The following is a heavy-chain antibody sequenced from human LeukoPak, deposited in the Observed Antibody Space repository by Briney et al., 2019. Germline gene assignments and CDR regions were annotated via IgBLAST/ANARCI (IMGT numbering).Heavy chain of an antibody. CDR2: IGSSGTTI. Sequence: PGGSLRLSCAVSGFPFSIYEMNWVRQAPGKGLEWVSNIGSSGTTIYYADTVKGRFSISRDNAKNSLYLQMNSLRVEDTAVYYFALLAVASDYYWGQGALVTVSS. J-gene: IGHJ4*02. D-gene: IGHD6-19*01. V-gene: IGHV3-48*03. CDR3: ALLAVASDYY. CDR1: GFPFSIYE.